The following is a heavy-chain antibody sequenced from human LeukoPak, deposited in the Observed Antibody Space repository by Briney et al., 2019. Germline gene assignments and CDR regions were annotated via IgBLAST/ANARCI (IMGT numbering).Heavy chain of an antibody. J-gene: IGHJ3*02. V-gene: IGHV4-4*07. CDR1: GGSNSSYY. CDR2: IYTSGST. Sequence: SETLSLTCTVSGGSNSSYYWSWIRQPAGKGLEWIGRIYTSGSTNYNPSLKSRVTMSVDTSKNQFSLKLSSVTAADTAVYYCAREVAYYDFWSGYRADAFDIWDQGTMVTVSS. D-gene: IGHD3-3*01. CDR3: AREVAYYDFWSGYRADAFDI.